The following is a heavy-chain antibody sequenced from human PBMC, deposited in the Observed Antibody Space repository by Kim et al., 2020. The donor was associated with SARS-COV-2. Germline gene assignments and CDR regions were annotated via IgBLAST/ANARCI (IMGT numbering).Heavy chain of an antibody. J-gene: IGHJ6*02. CDR1: GFTFDDYA. D-gene: IGHD4-17*01. V-gene: IGHV3-9*01. CDR3: AKDMGFTVTTEGHYYYGMDV. CDR2: ISWNSGSI. Sequence: GGSLRLSCAASGFTFDDYAMHWVRQAPGKGLEWVSGISWNSGSIGYADSVKGRFTISRDNAKNSLYLQMNSLRAEDTALYYCAKDMGFTVTTEGHYYYGMDVWGQGTTVTVSS.